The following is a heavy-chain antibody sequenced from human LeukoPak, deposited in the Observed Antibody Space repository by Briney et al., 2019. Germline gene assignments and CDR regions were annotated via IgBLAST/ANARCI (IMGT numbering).Heavy chain of an antibody. V-gene: IGHV3-23*01. CDR2: ISGSGGSK. Sequence: GGSLRLSCAASGFTFSSYAMSWVRQAPGKGLEWVSAISGSGGSKYYADSVKGRFTISRDNSKNTLYLQMNSLRAEDTAVYSCAKDPGAKWIRWFDYWGQGTLVAVSS. D-gene: IGHD5-12*01. CDR1: GFTFSSYA. J-gene: IGHJ4*02. CDR3: AKDPGAKWIRWFDY.